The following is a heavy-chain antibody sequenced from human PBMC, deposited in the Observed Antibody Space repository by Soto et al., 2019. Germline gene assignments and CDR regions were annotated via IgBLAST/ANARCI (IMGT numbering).Heavy chain of an antibody. D-gene: IGHD4-17*01. Sequence: QVQLVESGGGVVQPGRSLRLSCAASGFTFSSYGMHWVRQAPGTGLELLAVIWYDGSNKYYADSVKGRFTISRDNSKNTLYLQRNSLRAEDTAVYYWARGSNYGDYHWFDPWGKGTLVTVSS. V-gene: IGHV3-33*01. J-gene: IGHJ5*02. CDR3: ARGSNYGDYHWFDP. CDR2: IWYDGSNK. CDR1: GFTFSSYG.